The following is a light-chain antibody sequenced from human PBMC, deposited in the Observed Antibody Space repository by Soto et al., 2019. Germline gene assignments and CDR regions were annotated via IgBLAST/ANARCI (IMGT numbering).Light chain of an antibody. Sequence: QSVRTQPPSVSGAPGQRVTISCTGSSSNIGAEYGIRWYQHLPGTAPKLLIYGVNSRPSGVPDRISGSKSGSSASLAIAGLQAEDEADYYCQSYDDSLGGFYVFGTGTKVNVL. V-gene: IGLV1-40*01. CDR3: QSYDDSLGGFYV. CDR2: GVN. CDR1: SSNIGAEYG. J-gene: IGLJ1*01.